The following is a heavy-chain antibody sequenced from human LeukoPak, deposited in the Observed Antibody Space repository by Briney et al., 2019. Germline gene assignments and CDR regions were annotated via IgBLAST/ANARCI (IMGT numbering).Heavy chain of an antibody. J-gene: IGHJ4*02. V-gene: IGHV3-74*01. Sequence: GGSLRLSCTASGFSFSGHWMHWARQLPGKGLVWVSRISPTGSTTSYADSVKGRFSISRDNTKGSLFLQLNSLRAEDTAVYYCARDLGYCTNGVYHTRFDYWGQGTLVAVSS. CDR2: ISPTGSTT. D-gene: IGHD2-8*01. CDR3: ARDLGYCTNGVYHTRFDY. CDR1: GFSFSGHW.